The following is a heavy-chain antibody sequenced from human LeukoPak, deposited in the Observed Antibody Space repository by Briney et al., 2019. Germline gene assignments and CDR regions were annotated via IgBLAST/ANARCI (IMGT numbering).Heavy chain of an antibody. CDR3: ATRPKDV. J-gene: IGHJ6*02. V-gene: IGHV3-48*02. Sequence: GGSLRLSCAVSGFTFSRSGMNWFRQAPDKGLEWVSHISSGSGTIHYADSVKGRFIVFRDNAKNSLYLQMNSLRDEDTAVYYCATRPKDVWGQGTTVTVSS. CDR2: ISSGSGTI. CDR1: GFTFSRSG.